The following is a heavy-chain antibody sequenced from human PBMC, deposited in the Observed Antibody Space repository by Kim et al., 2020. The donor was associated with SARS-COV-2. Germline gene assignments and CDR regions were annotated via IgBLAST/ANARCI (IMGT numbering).Heavy chain of an antibody. Sequence: SETLSLTCTVSGGSISSSSYYWGWIRQPPGKGLEWIGSIYYSGSTYYNPSLKSRVTISVDTSKNQFSLKLSSVTAADTAVYYCARFGILTGFDYWGQGTLVTVSS. V-gene: IGHV4-39*01. CDR2: IYYSGST. J-gene: IGHJ4*02. CDR3: ARFGILTGFDY. CDR1: GGSISSSSYY. D-gene: IGHD3-9*01.